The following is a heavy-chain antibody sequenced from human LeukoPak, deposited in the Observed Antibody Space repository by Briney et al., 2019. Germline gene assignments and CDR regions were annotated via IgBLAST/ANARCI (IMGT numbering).Heavy chain of an antibody. V-gene: IGHV4-34*01. Sequence: SETLSLTCTVSGDSISSHYWSWIRQPPGKGLEWIGEINHSGSTNYNPSLKSRVTISVDTSKNQFSLKLSSVTAADTAVYYCANEGYYYDSSGYSLDWGQGTLVTVSS. CDR3: ANEGYYYDSSGYSLD. CDR1: GDSISSHY. J-gene: IGHJ4*02. CDR2: INHSGST. D-gene: IGHD3-22*01.